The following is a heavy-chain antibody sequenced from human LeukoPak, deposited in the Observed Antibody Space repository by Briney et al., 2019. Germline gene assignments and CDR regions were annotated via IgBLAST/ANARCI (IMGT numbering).Heavy chain of an antibody. CDR3: AKDNYLDSSGYSEYFDY. CDR2: ISGSGGST. CDR1: GFTFSSYA. D-gene: IGHD3-22*01. J-gene: IGHJ4*02. Sequence: LSGGSLRLSCAASGFTFSSYAMSWVRQAPGKGLEWVSAISGSGGSTYYAGSVKGRFTISRDNSKNTLYLQMNSLRAEDTAVYYCAKDNYLDSSGYSEYFDYWGQGTLVTVSS. V-gene: IGHV3-23*01.